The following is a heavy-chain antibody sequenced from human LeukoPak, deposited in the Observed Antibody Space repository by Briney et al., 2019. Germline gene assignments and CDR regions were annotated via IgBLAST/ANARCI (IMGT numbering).Heavy chain of an antibody. CDR3: ARSGYSYGLDY. Sequence: SETLSLTCAVYSGSFSGYYWSWIRQPPGKGLEWIGEINHDGSTNYNPSLKSRVTISVDTSKNQFSLKLSSVTAADTAVYYCARSGYSYGLDYWGQGTLVTVSS. V-gene: IGHV4-34*01. J-gene: IGHJ4*02. CDR1: SGSFSGYY. CDR2: INHDGST. D-gene: IGHD5-18*01.